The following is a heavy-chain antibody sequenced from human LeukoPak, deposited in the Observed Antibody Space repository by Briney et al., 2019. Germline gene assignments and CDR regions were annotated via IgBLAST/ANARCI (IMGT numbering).Heavy chain of an antibody. Sequence: TSETLSLTCTVSGGSISSYYWSWIRQPPGKGLEWIGYIYYSGSTNYNPSLTSRVTISVDTSKNQFSLELSSVTAADTAVYYCARAELLRSPGIYYWGQGTLVTVSS. J-gene: IGHJ4*02. CDR2: IYYSGST. CDR1: GGSISSYY. CDR3: ARAELLRSPGIYY. V-gene: IGHV4-59*01. D-gene: IGHD3-10*01.